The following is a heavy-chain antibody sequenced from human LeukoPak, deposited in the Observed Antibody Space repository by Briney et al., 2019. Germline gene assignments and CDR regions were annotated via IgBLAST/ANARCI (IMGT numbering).Heavy chain of an antibody. J-gene: IGHJ4*02. CDR2: IRYDGSNK. D-gene: IGHD5/OR15-5a*01. Sequence: PGGSLRLSCAASGFTFSSYGMHWVRQAPGKGLEWVAFIRYDGSNKYYADSAKGRFTISRDNSKNTLYLQMNSLRAGDTAVYYCAKPSLRDTGPFDYWGQGTLVPVSS. CDR1: GFTFSSYG. CDR3: AKPSLRDTGPFDY. V-gene: IGHV3-30*02.